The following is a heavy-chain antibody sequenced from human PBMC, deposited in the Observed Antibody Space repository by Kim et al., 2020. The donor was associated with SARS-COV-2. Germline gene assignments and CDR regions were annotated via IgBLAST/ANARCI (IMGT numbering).Heavy chain of an antibody. J-gene: IGHJ6*02. V-gene: IGHV4-59*08. CDR2: VSYGGST. D-gene: IGHD3-3*01. CDR1: GGSFSTSS. CDR3: ASVLVTNDFMEFYAGVDV. Sequence: SETLSLTCTVSGGSFSTSSWNWIRQPPGQGLEWIGRVSYGGSTNYNPSLRSRVAISLDASKQQFSLRLRYVTAADTAVYFCASVLVTNDFMEFYAGVDVWGQGTTVTVSS.